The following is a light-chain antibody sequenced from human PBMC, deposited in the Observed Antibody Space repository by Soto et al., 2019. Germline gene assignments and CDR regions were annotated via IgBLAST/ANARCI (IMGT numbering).Light chain of an antibody. CDR1: QSISSW. V-gene: IGKV1-5*01. CDR3: QQYNSYSSWT. J-gene: IGKJ1*01. Sequence: DIQMTQSPSTLSASVGDRVTITCRASQSISSWLAWYQQKPGKAPKLLIYDASSLESGVPSRFNGSGSGTEFTLTISSLQPDDFATYYCQQYNSYSSWTFGQGTKV. CDR2: DAS.